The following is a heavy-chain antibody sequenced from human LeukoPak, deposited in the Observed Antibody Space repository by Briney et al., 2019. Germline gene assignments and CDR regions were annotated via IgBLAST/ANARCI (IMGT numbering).Heavy chain of an antibody. V-gene: IGHV3-30-3*01. CDR3: ARVSDSSGYYRPFDY. D-gene: IGHD3-22*01. Sequence: GGSLRLSCAASGFTFSSYAMHWVRQAPGKGLEWVAVIPYDGSNKYYADSVKGRFTISRDNSKNTLYLQMNSLRAEDTAVYYCARVSDSSGYYRPFDYWGQGTLVTVSS. J-gene: IGHJ4*02. CDR2: IPYDGSNK. CDR1: GFTFSSYA.